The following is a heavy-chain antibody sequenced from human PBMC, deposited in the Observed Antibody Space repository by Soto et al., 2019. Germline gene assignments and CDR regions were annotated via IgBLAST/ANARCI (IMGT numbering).Heavy chain of an antibody. J-gene: IGHJ4*02. Sequence: QVQLQESGPGLVKPSQTLSLTCTVSGDSVTTGDYYWTWIRQPPGEGLEWIGFVYSRGTTYHNPSLRSWVSISLATSRNQFSRRLSSVTAADTALYFCARAFDVVGSPLDHWGQGALVTVSS. CDR1: GDSVTTGDYY. D-gene: IGHD2-2*03. CDR3: ARAFDVVGSPLDH. V-gene: IGHV4-30-4*01. CDR2: VYSRGTT.